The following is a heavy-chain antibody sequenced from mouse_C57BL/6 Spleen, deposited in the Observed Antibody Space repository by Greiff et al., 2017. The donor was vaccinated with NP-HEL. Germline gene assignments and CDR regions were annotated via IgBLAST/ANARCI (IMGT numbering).Heavy chain of an antibody. Sequence: VQLQQSGPELVKPGASVKISCKASGYTFTDYYMNWVKQSHGKSLEWIGDINPNNGGTSYNQKFKGKATLTVDKSSSTAYMELRSLTSEDSAVYYCARCDYSNYLWYFDVWGTGTTVTVSS. J-gene: IGHJ1*03. CDR2: INPNNGGT. V-gene: IGHV1-26*01. CDR3: ARCDYSNYLWYFDV. CDR1: GYTFTDYY. D-gene: IGHD2-5*01.